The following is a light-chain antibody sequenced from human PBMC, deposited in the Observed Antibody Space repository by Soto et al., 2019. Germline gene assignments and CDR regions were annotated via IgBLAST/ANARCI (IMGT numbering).Light chain of an antibody. J-gene: IGLJ1*01. CDR3: SAYTVSSTYV. V-gene: IGLV2-14*03. CDR2: DVT. CDR1: SSDIGYYNR. Sequence: QSALTQPASVSGSPGQSIAITCAGTSSDIGYYNRVSWYQQHPGTAPKLIIYDVTSRPSGVSNRFFGSRSGNTASLSISGLQAEDEADYYGSAYTVSSTYVFGSGTKVTVL.